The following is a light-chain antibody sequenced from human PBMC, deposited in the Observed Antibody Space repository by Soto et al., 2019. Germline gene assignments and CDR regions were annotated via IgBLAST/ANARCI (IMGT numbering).Light chain of an antibody. CDR2: WAS. Sequence: DIALTQSPDSLALSLGERATMNCKSSHSVLYSSYNKSYLAWYQVKPGRRPKLLFSWASTRESGVPDLFSGSGSGTDFPLTISSLQAEDVAVYYCQQYYSTLITFGQGTRLEIK. CDR3: QQYYSTLIT. J-gene: IGKJ5*01. V-gene: IGKV4-1*01. CDR1: HSVLYSSYNKSY.